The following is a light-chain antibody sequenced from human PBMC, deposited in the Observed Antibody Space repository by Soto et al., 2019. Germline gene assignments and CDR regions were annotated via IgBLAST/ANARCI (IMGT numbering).Light chain of an antibody. J-gene: IGLJ2*01. V-gene: IGLV1-40*01. CDR3: QAYDSSLSSVV. CDR1: SSNIGAGYD. CDR2: GNS. Sequence: QAVVTQPPSVSGAPGQRITISCTGTSSNIGAGYDVNWYQQPPGTAPKLLIYGNSNRPSGVPDRFAGSKSGTSASLAITGLQAEDEADYYCQAYDSSLSSVVFAGGTKLTVL.